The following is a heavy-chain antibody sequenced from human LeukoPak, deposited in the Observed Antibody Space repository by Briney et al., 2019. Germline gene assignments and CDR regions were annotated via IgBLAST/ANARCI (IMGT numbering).Heavy chain of an antibody. CDR2: ISSDGSST. CDR1: GFTFSSDW. CDR3: AKGDPSGSFGDY. Sequence: GGSLRLSCAASGFTFSSDWMHWVRQAPGKGLVWVSRISSDGSSTSYADSVKGRFTISRDNSKNTLYLQMNSLRAEDTAVYYCAKGDPSGSFGDYWGQGTLVTVSS. D-gene: IGHD1-26*01. V-gene: IGHV3-74*01. J-gene: IGHJ4*02.